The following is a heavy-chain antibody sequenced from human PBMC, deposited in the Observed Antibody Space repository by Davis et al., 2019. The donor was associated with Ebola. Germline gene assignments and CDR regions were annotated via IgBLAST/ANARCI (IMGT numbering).Heavy chain of an antibody. V-gene: IGHV1-46*01. CDR2: LNPGGTGT. D-gene: IGHD2-2*01. CDR1: GYTFTRYY. J-gene: IGHJ5*02. Sequence: ASVKVSCKASGYTFTRYYIHWVRQAPGQGLEWMGVLNPGGTGTNYAQKFQGRVTMTRDTSTSTVYMELSSLRSEDTAVYYCARGWRVVVPAAMGGYNWFDPWGQGTLVTVSS. CDR3: ARGWRVVVPAAMGGYNWFDP.